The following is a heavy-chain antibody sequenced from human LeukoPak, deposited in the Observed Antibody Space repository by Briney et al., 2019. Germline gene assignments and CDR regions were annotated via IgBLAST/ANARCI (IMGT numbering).Heavy chain of an antibody. D-gene: IGHD5-18*01. V-gene: IGHV3-23*01. J-gene: IGHJ4*02. CDR3: AKRLPFYYDY. CDR1: GFTFSRCA. CDR2: ISGSGGST. Sequence: GGSLRLSCAASGFTFSRCAMSWVRQAPGRGLEWVSAISGSGGSTYYADSVKGRFTISRDNSKNTLYLQMNSLRAEDTAIYYCAKRLPFYYDYWGQGTLVTVSS.